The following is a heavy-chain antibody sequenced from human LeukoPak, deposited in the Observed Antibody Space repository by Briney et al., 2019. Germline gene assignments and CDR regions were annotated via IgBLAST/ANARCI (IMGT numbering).Heavy chain of an antibody. D-gene: IGHD3-10*01. CDR2: ISGSGHIT. CDR3: ANLPGGDNYGSVGY. J-gene: IGHJ4*02. V-gene: IGHV3-23*01. CDR1: GFTFTNYA. Sequence: GGSLRLSCAASGFTFTNYAMSWVRQAPGKGLEWVSAISGSGHITYYADSVKGRFTTSRDNSKNTLYLQMNSLRAEDTAIYYCANLPGGDNYGSVGYWGQGTLVTVSS.